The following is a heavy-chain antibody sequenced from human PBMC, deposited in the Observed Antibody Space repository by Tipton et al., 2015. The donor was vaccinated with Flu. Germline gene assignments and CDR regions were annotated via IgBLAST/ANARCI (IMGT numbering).Heavy chain of an antibody. CDR3: ARDEGVVNYYFGMDV. Sequence: SLRLSCKASGFDFSVYGMHWVRQAPGKGLEWVAVTWYDGSNIHYADSVKGRFTVSRDNSRNTVYLQMNGLRVEDTGVYYCARDEGVVNYYFGMDVWGQGTTVSVSS. D-gene: IGHD3-10*01. CDR2: TWYDGSNI. J-gene: IGHJ6*02. CDR1: GFDFSVYG. V-gene: IGHV3-33*01.